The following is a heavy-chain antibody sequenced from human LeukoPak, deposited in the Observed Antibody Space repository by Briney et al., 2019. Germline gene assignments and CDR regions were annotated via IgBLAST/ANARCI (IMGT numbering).Heavy chain of an antibody. CDR3: ARGVPPIMITFGGVIVEGYFVY. Sequence: ASVTVSCKASGYTFTGYYMHWVRQAPGQGLEWMGWINPNSGGTNYAQKFQGRVTMTRDTSISTAYMELSRLRSDDTAVYYCARGVPPIMITFGGVIVEGYFVYWGQGTLVTVSS. J-gene: IGHJ4*02. CDR2: INPNSGGT. CDR1: GYTFTGYY. D-gene: IGHD3-16*02. V-gene: IGHV1-2*02.